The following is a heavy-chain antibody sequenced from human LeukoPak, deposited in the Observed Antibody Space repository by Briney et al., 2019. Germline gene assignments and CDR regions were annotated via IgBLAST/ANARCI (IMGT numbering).Heavy chain of an antibody. J-gene: IGHJ4*02. CDR1: GYTFTGYY. CDR3: ARDGSPYYYDSSGYYPSL. CDR2: INPNSGGT. D-gene: IGHD3-22*01. V-gene: IGHV1-2*02. Sequence: ASVKVSCKASGYTFTGYYMHWVRQAPGQGLEWMGWINPNSGGTNYAQKFQGGVTMTRDTSISTAYMELSRLRSDDTAVYYCARDGSPYYYDSSGYYPSLWGQGTLVTVSS.